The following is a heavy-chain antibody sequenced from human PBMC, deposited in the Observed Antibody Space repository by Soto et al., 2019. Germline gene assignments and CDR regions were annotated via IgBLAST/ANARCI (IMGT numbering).Heavy chain of an antibody. CDR1: GFTFSSYS. Sequence: GGSLRLSCAASGFTFSSYSMNWVRQAPGKGLEWVSYISSSSSTIYYADSVKGRFTISRDNAKNSLYLQMNSLRDEDTAVYYCARDRGRFLEWLLPSFDYWGQGTLVTVSS. D-gene: IGHD3-3*01. V-gene: IGHV3-48*02. J-gene: IGHJ4*02. CDR2: ISSSSSTI. CDR3: ARDRGRFLEWLLPSFDY.